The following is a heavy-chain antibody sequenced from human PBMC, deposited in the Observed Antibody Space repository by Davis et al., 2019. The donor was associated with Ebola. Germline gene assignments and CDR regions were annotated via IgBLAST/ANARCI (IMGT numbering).Heavy chain of an antibody. V-gene: IGHV4-59*12. CDR1: GGSMSSYY. CDR3: AREHDYGGRNYGMDV. J-gene: IGHJ6*04. Sequence: GSLRLSCTVSGGSMSSYYWNWIRQPPGKGLEWIGYIYYSGSTYYNPSLKSRVTISVDTSKNQFSLKLSSVTAADTAVYYCAREHDYGGRNYGMDVWGKGTTVTVSS. CDR2: IYYSGST. D-gene: IGHD4-23*01.